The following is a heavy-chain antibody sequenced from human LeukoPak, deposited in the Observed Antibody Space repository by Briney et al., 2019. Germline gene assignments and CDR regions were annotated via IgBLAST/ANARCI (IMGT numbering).Heavy chain of an antibody. CDR3: ARDWVYNWNYHDAFDI. D-gene: IGHD1-7*01. J-gene: IGHJ3*02. CDR2: IWYDGSNK. V-gene: IGHV3-33*01. Sequence: QPGRSRRFSCAASGFTFSSYGMHWVRQAPGKGLEWVAVIWYDGSNKYYADSVKGRFTISRDNSKNTLYLQMNSLRAGDTAVYYCARDWVYNWNYHDAFDIWGQGTMVTVSS. CDR1: GFTFSSYG.